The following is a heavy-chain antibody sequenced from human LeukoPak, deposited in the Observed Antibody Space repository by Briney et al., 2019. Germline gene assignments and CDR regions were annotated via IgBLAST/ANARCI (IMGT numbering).Heavy chain of an antibody. V-gene: IGHV3-33*03. CDR1: GFTFSNYA. CDR2: IWYDGSNK. CDR3: AKRAATKGSGYSHFDY. Sequence: GKSLRLSCAASGFTFSNYAMHWVRQAPGKGLEWVAVIWYDGSNKHYADSVKGRFIISRDNSKNTLYLQMNSLRAEDTAVYFCAKRAATKGSGYSHFDYWGQGTLVTVSS. D-gene: IGHD3-3*01. J-gene: IGHJ4*02.